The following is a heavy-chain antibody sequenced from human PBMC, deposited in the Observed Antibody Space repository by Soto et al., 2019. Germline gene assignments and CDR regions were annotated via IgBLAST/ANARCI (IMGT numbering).Heavy chain of an antibody. J-gene: IGHJ3*02. CDR2: ISGSGGST. CDR1: GFTFSSYA. V-gene: IGHV3-23*01. CDR3: ARSQPGYCTNGVCYRGRAFDI. Sequence: PGGSLSLSCAASGFTFSSYAMSWVRQAPGKGLEWVSAISGSGGSTYYADSVKGRFTISRDNSKNTLYLQMNSLRAEDTAVYYCARSQPGYCTNGVCYRGRAFDIWGQGTMVTVSS. D-gene: IGHD2-8*01.